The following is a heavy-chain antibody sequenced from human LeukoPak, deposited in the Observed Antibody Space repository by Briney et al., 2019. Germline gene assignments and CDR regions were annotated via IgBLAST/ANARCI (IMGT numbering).Heavy chain of an antibody. J-gene: IGHJ4*02. CDR1: GFTFSSYS. D-gene: IGHD6-13*01. CDR2: ISGDGSST. CDR3: AREGTPGTLDY. Sequence: GGSLRLSCAASGFTFSSYSMNWVRQAPGKGLESISAISGDGSSTYYANSVKGRFTISRDNSENTLYLQMGSLTAEDMAVYSCAREGTPGTLDYWGQGTLVTVSS. V-gene: IGHV3-64*01.